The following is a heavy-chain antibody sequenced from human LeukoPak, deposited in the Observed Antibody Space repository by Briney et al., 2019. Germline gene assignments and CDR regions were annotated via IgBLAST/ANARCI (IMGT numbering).Heavy chain of an antibody. J-gene: IGHJ5*02. CDR2: INHSGST. CDR3: ARRVLTYYYGSGKGFDP. D-gene: IGHD3-10*01. Sequence: SETLSLTCAVYGGSFSGYYWSWTRQPPGKGLEWIGEINHSGSTNYNPSLKSRVTISVDTSKNQFSLKLSSVTAADTAVYYCARRVLTYYYGSGKGFDPWGQGTLVTVSS. V-gene: IGHV4-34*01. CDR1: GGSFSGYY.